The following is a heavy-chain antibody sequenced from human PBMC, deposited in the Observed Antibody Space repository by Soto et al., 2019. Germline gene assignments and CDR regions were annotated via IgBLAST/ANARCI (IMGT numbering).Heavy chain of an antibody. CDR2: IYYSGST. J-gene: IGHJ4*02. CDR3: ARRHGSAIDY. D-gene: IGHD1-26*01. V-gene: IGHV4-59*08. Sequence: QVQLQESGPGLVKPSETLSLTCTVSGGTISSWYWSWIRQHPGKGLEWIGYIYYSGSTNCNPSLKSRVTISVDTSKNQFSLKLSSVTAADTAVYYCARRHGSAIDYWGQGTLVTVSS. CDR1: GGTISSWY.